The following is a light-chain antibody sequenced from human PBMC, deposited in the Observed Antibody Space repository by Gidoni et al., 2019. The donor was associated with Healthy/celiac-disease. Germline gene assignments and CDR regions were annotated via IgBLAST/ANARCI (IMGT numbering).Light chain of an antibody. CDR1: QSLSSD. J-gene: IGKJ4*01. CDR2: AAS. V-gene: IGKV1-39*01. CDR3: QQGYITPLT. Sequence: DIQMTQSPSSLSASVGDRVTITCRASQSLSSDLNWYQQKPGKAPKLLIYAASSLQGGVPSRFSGSGSGTDFTLTISRVQPEDVATYYCQQGYITPLTFGGXTKVEIK.